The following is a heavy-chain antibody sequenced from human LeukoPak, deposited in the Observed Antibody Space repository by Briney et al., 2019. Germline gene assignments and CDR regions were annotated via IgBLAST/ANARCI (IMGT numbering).Heavy chain of an antibody. Sequence: GESLKISCTASGYSFSSYWIGWVRQMPGKGLECMGIIYPGDSDTRYSPSFQGQVTISADKSTTTAYLQWSSLKASDTAMYFCARPTNNYSDSSAYSKDGFDIWGQGTRVTVSS. V-gene: IGHV5-51*01. CDR2: IYPGDSDT. D-gene: IGHD3-22*01. J-gene: IGHJ3*02. CDR3: ARPTNNYSDSSAYSKDGFDI. CDR1: GYSFSSYW.